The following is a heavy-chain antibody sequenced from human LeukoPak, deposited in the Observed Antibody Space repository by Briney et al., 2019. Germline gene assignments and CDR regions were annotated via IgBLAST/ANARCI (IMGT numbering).Heavy chain of an antibody. CDR3: AKDRKWVYQY. CDR2: IRYDGSNK. CDR1: GFTSSSYG. D-gene: IGHD2-2*01. V-gene: IGHV3-30*02. J-gene: IGHJ4*02. Sequence: GGSLRLSCAASGFTSSSYGMHWVRQAPGKGLEWVAFIRYDGSNKYYADSVKGRFTISRDNSKNTLYLQMNSLRAEDTAVYYCAKDRKWVYQYWGQGTLVTVSS.